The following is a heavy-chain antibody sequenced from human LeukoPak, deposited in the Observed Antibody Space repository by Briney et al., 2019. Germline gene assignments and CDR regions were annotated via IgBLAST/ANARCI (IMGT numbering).Heavy chain of an antibody. CDR3: AKDMGSGSSWYYFDY. V-gene: IGHV3-9*01. J-gene: IGHJ4*02. D-gene: IGHD6-13*01. CDR1: GFTFDDYA. CDR2: ISWNSGSI. Sequence: GGSLRLSCAASGFTFDDYAMHWARQAPGNGLEWVSGISWNSGSIGYADSMKGRFTISRDNAKNSLYLQMNSLGAEDTALYYCAKDMGSGSSWYYFDYWGQGTLVTVSS.